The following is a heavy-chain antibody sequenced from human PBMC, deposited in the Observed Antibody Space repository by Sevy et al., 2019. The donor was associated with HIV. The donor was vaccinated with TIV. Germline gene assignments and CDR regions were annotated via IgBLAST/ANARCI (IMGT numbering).Heavy chain of an antibody. V-gene: IGHV3-15*07. CDR2: IKSKTDGGTT. J-gene: IGHJ5*02. D-gene: IGHD3-9*01. Sequence: GGSLRLSCAASGFTFGNAWMNWVRQAPGKGLEWVGRIKSKTDGGTTDYAAPVKSRFTISRGDSKNTLYLQMNSLKTEDTAVYYCTTDRAGYRFDPWGQGTLVTVSS. CDR3: TTDRAGYRFDP. CDR1: GFTFGNAW.